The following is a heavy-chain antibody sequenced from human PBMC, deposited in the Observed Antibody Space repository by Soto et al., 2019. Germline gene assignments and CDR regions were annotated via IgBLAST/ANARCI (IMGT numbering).Heavy chain of an antibody. D-gene: IGHD4-17*01. CDR1: GYTFTSYG. V-gene: IGHV1-18*01. Sequence: ASVKVSCKASGYTFTSYGISWVRQAPGQGLEWMGWISAYNGNTNYAQKLQGRVTMTTDTSTSTAYMELRSLRSDDTAVYYCARDLWGTVTTGVYYYYYYMDVWGKGTTVTVSS. J-gene: IGHJ6*03. CDR3: ARDLWGTVTTGVYYYYYYMDV. CDR2: ISAYNGNT.